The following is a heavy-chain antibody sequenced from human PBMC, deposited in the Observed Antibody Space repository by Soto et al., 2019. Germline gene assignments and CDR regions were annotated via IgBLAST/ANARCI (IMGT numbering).Heavy chain of an antibody. CDR1: GYSISSGYY. CDR3: ARGSNSNFEGPIV. J-gene: IGHJ4*02. Sequence: PSETLSLTCAVSGYSISSGYYWGWLRQPPGKGLEWIGSIYHGGSTYYNPSLNSRVTLSIDMTNNHVSLILNSVTAADTAVYFCARGSNSNFEGPIVWGPGTLVTVSS. V-gene: IGHV4-38-2*01. D-gene: IGHD4-4*01. CDR2: IYHGGST.